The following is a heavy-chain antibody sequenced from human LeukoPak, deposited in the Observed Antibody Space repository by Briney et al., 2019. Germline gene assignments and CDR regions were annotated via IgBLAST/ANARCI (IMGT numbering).Heavy chain of an antibody. V-gene: IGHV3-9*01. J-gene: IGHJ4*02. Sequence: PGGSLRLSCAASGFTFDDYAMHWVRQAPGKGLEWVSGISWNSGSIGYADSVKGRFTISRDNAKNSLYLQMNSLRAEDTALYYCAKAFAPGSHEPFDYWGQGTLVTVSS. D-gene: IGHD2/OR15-2a*01. CDR2: ISWNSGSI. CDR3: AKAFAPGSHEPFDY. CDR1: GFTFDDYA.